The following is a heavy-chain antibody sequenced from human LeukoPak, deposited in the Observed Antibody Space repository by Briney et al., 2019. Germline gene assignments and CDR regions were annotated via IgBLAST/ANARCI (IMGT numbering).Heavy chain of an antibody. CDR2: ISHSGSSI. CDR3: AMALDY. CDR1: GFTSSNYL. Sequence: PGGSLRLSCVASGFTSSNYLMNWVRQAPGKGLEWVSGISHSGSSIYYADSVKGRFTISRDNSKNTLYLQMDRLRVEDTAVYYCAMALDYWGQGTLVTVSS. J-gene: IGHJ4*02. V-gene: IGHV3-23*01.